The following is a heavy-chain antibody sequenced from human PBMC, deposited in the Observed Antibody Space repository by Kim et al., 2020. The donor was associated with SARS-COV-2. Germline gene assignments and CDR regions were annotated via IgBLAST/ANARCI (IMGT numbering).Heavy chain of an antibody. CDR3: VKKAAYNIDY. CDR2: IFHTGTT. V-gene: IGHV4-4*02. Sequence: SETLSLTCSVSGISIINTWWGWVRQPPGMGLEWLGDIFHTGTTNYNPSLNSRVTISVDKTKNQFSLKLTSVTAADTAIYFCVKKAAYNIDYWGQGTLVTVSP. CDR1: GISIINTW. D-gene: IGHD1-20*01. J-gene: IGHJ4*02.